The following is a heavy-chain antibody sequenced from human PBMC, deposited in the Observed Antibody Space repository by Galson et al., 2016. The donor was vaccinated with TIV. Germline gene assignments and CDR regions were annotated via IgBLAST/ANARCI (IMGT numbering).Heavy chain of an antibody. CDR3: AKGMARFGVIPPWGGIDV. V-gene: IGHV3-30*02. Sequence: SLRLSCAASGFTFSTYVMRWVRQAPGKGLEWVAFVRYDGSHKNYADSVKGRFTISRDNSKYTLYLQMNSLKAEDTAVYYCAKGMARFGVIPPWGGIDVWGQGTTVTVSS. D-gene: IGHD3-3*01. CDR2: VRYDGSHK. J-gene: IGHJ6*02. CDR1: GFTFSTYV.